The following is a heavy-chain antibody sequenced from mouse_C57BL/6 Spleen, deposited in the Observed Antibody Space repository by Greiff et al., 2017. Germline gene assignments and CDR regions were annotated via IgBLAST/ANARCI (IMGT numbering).Heavy chain of an antibody. Sequence: VQLQQSGPELVKPGASVKISCKASGYAFSSSWMNWVKQRPGKGLEWIGRIYPGDGDTNYNGKFKGKATLTADKSSSTAYMQLSSLTSEDSAVYFCARSGTAQASWFAYWGQGTLVTVSA. V-gene: IGHV1-82*01. J-gene: IGHJ3*01. CDR2: IYPGDGDT. D-gene: IGHD3-2*02. CDR3: ARSGTAQASWFAY. CDR1: GYAFSSSW.